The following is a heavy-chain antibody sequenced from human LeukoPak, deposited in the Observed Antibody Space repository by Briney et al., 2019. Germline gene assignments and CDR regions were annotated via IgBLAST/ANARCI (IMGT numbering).Heavy chain of an antibody. CDR1: GFTFSSYA. CDR3: ARAPQWVRNYYYYMDV. Sequence: PGRSLRLSCAASGFTFSSYAMHWVRQAPGKGLEWVAVISYDGSNKYYADSVKGRFTISRDNSKNTLYLQMNSLRAEGTAVYYCARAPQWVRNYYYYMDVWGKGTTVTVSS. D-gene: IGHD1-14*01. CDR2: ISYDGSNK. J-gene: IGHJ6*03. V-gene: IGHV3-30*04.